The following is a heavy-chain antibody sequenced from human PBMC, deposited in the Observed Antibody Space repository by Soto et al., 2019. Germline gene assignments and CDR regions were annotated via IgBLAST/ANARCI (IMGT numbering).Heavy chain of an antibody. D-gene: IGHD6-6*01. J-gene: IGHJ4*02. V-gene: IGHV3-33*01. CDR3: ATGIAVRPLDY. CDR1: GFTFSSYG. CDR2: IWYAGSNK. Sequence: QVQLVESGGGVVQPGRSLRLSCTASGFTFSSYGMQWVRQAPGKGLEWVAVIWYAGSNKYYADSVKGRVTISRDNSKNTLYLQINSLSAEDTAVYYSATGIAVRPLDYWGQGTLVTVSS.